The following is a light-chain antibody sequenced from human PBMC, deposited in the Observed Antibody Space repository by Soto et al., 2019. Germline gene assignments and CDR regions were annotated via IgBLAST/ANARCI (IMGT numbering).Light chain of an antibody. CDR1: QSISLS. CDR2: DAS. Sequence: DIRMTQSPSTLSAFVGERVTISCRASQSISLSLAWYQQKPGKAPDLLISDASNLERGVPSRFSGSGSGTEFTLTISSLQPDDFATYYCQQYNSYWTFGPGTKVDIK. V-gene: IGKV1-5*01. CDR3: QQYNSYWT. J-gene: IGKJ1*01.